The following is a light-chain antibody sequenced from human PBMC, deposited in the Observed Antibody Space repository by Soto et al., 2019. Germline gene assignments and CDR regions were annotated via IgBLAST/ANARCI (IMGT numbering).Light chain of an antibody. Sequence: EIVLTQSPATLSLSPGERATLSCRASQSVSSYLAWYQQKPGQAPRLLIYDASNRATGIPARFSGSGSGTDFTLTISTLEPEDFAVYYCPQRSKLTFGGGTKVEIK. CDR2: DAS. CDR1: QSVSSY. V-gene: IGKV3-11*01. CDR3: PQRSKLT. J-gene: IGKJ4*01.